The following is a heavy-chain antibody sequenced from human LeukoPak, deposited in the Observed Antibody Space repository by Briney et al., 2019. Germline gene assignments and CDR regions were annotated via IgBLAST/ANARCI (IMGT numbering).Heavy chain of an antibody. V-gene: IGHV3-48*01. CDR2: ISSSSSTI. D-gene: IGHD4-17*01. Sequence: PGGSLRLSCAASGFTFSSYSMNWVRQAPGKGLEWVSYISSSSSTIYYADSVKGRFTISRDNSKNTLYLQMNSLRAEDTAVYYCASVTPQYYYYGMDVWGQGTTVTVSS. CDR1: GFTFSSYS. J-gene: IGHJ6*02. CDR3: ASVTPQYYYYGMDV.